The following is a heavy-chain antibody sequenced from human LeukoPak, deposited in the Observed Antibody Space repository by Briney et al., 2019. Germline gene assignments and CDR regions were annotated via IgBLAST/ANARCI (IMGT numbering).Heavy chain of an antibody. J-gene: IGHJ4*02. CDR3: ARERGYYYDSSGYFDH. CDR2: IYSGGST. D-gene: IGHD3-22*01. CDR1: GFAVSSNY. V-gene: IGHV3-66*02. Sequence: GGSLRLSCAASGFAVSSNYMSWVRQAPGKGLEWVSVIYSGGSTYYADSVKGRFTISRDNSKNTLYLQMNSLRAEDTAVYYCARERGYYYDSSGYFDHWGQGTLVTVSS.